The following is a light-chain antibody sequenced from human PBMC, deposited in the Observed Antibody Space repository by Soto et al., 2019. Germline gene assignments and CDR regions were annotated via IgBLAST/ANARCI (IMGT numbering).Light chain of an antibody. CDR1: QSIGRW. Sequence: DIQMTQSPSTLSASVGDRVTITCRASQSIGRWLAWYQQKPGKAPNLLIYDASSLESGVPSRFSGSGSGTEFTLTISSLQPDDFATYSCQQYTPNSRTFGQGTKVEIK. CDR2: DAS. J-gene: IGKJ1*01. V-gene: IGKV1-5*01. CDR3: QQYTPNSRT.